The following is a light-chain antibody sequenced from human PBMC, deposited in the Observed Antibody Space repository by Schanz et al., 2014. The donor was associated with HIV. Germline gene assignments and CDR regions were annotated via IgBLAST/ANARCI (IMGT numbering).Light chain of an antibody. J-gene: IGLJ2*01. CDR1: ALIIGQNS. V-gene: IGLV1-51*01. CDR2: DEH. CDR3: GTWDSSLSGAV. Sequence: QSVLTQPPSVSAAPGQRVTISCSGSALIIGQNSVSWYQQFPGTTPKLLLYDEHVRPSGIPERFSGSKSGTSATLDITGLQTGDEADYYCGTWDSSLSGAVFGGGTKLTVL.